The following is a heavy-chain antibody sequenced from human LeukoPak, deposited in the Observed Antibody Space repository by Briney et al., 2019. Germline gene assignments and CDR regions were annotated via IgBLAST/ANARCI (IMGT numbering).Heavy chain of an antibody. CDR1: GGSISSSSYY. J-gene: IGHJ3*02. CDR3: ASYPKYYGSEGWVAFDI. V-gene: IGHV4-39*07. CDR2: IYYSGNT. D-gene: IGHD3-10*01. Sequence: SETLSLTCTVSGGSISSSSYYWGWIRQPPGKGLEWIGSIYYSGNTYSNPSLKSRVTMSVDTFKNQFSLKLSSVIAADTAVYYCASYPKYYGSEGWVAFDIWGQGTMVTVSS.